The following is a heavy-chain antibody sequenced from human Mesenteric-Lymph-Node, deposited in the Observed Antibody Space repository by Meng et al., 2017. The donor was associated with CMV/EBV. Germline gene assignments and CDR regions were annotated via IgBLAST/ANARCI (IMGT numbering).Heavy chain of an antibody. CDR3: ARVSTWGFDY. Sequence: SLKASAGAFSSYAIGWVRQAPGQGLELMGVIIPIFGTANYAQKFQGRVTITADESTSTAYMELSSLRSEDTAVYYCARVSTWGFDYWGQGTLVTVSS. CDR2: IIPIFGTA. J-gene: IGHJ4*02. CDR1: AGAFSSYA. D-gene: IGHD2-2*01. V-gene: IGHV1-69*01.